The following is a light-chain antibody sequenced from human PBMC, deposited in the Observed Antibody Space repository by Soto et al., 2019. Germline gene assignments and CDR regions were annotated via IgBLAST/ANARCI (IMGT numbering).Light chain of an antibody. Sequence: IQLTQSPSSLSASVGDRVTISCRASQGIANFLAWYQQKPGKAPKLLIYGASTLQSGVPSRFSGSGSGTDFTLTLSRLQPEDFATYSCQQLNSFPIPFGPGNKVDIK. CDR1: QGIANF. CDR2: GAS. V-gene: IGKV1-9*01. J-gene: IGKJ3*01. CDR3: QQLNSFPIP.